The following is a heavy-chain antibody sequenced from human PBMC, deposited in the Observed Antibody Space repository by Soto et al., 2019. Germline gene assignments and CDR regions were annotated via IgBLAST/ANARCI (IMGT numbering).Heavy chain of an antibody. CDR1: GFTFSSYA. Sequence: GGSLRLSCAASGFTFSSYAMSWVRQAPGKGLEWVSAISGSGGSTYYADSVKGRFTISRDNSKNTLYLQMNSLRAEDTAVYYCAKGYSSGWYGVHGFDYWGQGTLVTVSS. CDR2: ISGSGGST. J-gene: IGHJ4*02. D-gene: IGHD6-19*01. V-gene: IGHV3-23*01. CDR3: AKGYSSGWYGVHGFDY.